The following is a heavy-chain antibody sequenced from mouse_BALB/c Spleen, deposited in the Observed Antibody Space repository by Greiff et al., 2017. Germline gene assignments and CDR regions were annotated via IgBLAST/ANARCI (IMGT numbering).Heavy chain of an antibody. D-gene: IGHD1-1*02. CDR1: GYSITSDYA. J-gene: IGHJ4*01. CDR2: ISYSGST. CDR3: ARNYGGDY. V-gene: IGHV3-2*02. Sequence: EVKLVESGPGLVKPSQSLSLTCTVTGYSITSDYAWNWIRQFPGNKLEWMGYISYSGSTSYNPSLKSRISITRDTSKNQFFLQLNSVTTEDTATYYCARNYGGDYWGQGTSVTVPS.